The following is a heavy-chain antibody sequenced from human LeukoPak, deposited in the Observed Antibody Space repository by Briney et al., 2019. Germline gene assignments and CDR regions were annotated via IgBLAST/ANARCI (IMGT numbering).Heavy chain of an antibody. CDR2: ISAYNGNS. J-gene: IGHJ3*02. Sequence: ASVKVSCKASGYTFTNYGISWVRQAPGQGFEWMGWISAYNGNSIYAQKLQGRVTVTTDTSTSTAYMELRSLRSDDTAVYYCARVDTAIQAFDIWGQGTLVTVSS. CDR3: ARVDTAIQAFDI. D-gene: IGHD5-18*01. CDR1: GYTFTNYG. V-gene: IGHV1-18*01.